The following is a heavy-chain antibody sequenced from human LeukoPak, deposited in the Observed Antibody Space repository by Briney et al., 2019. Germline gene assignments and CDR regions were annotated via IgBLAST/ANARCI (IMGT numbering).Heavy chain of an antibody. CDR1: GFTFSSYW. Sequence: GGSLRLSCAASGFTFSSYWMSWVRQAPGKGLEWVANIKQDGSEKYYVDSVKGRFTISRDNAKNSLYLQMNSLRAEDTAVYYCARDYEDIVVVPAANYYYYYMDVWGKGTTVTVSS. CDR2: IKQDGSEK. V-gene: IGHV3-7*01. J-gene: IGHJ6*03. D-gene: IGHD2-2*01. CDR3: ARDYEDIVVVPAANYYYYYMDV.